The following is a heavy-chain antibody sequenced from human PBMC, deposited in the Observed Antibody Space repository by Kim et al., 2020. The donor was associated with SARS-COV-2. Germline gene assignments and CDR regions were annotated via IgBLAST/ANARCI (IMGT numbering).Heavy chain of an antibody. V-gene: IGHV3-66*01. D-gene: IGHD2-15*01. CDR3: ARAHSDYYYGVDV. Sequence: YASTVRGRFTISRDNTKNTVYLEMNSLRTEDTSVYYCARAHSDYYYGVDVWGQGTTVTVSS. J-gene: IGHJ6*02.